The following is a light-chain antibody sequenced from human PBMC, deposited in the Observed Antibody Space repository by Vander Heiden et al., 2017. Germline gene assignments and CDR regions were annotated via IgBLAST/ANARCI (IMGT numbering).Light chain of an antibody. CDR1: QSLLHSNGYNY. Sequence: DIVMTQSPLSLPVNPGEPASISCRSSQSLLHSNGYNYLDWYLQKPEQSPQLLIYLGSNRASGVPDRFSGSKSRTNFTLKISRVEAKDVGVYYCMQALQAPLTFGGGTKVVIK. V-gene: IGKV2-28*01. CDR2: LGS. CDR3: MQALQAPLT. J-gene: IGKJ4*01.